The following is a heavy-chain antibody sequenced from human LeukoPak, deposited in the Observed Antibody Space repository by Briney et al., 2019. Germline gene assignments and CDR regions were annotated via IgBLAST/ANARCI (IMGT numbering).Heavy chain of an antibody. CDR2: ISYDGGYK. CDR3: ARPRSTGGYSYGPPPDY. CDR1: GFTFSSYG. J-gene: IGHJ4*02. V-gene: IGHV3-30*03. Sequence: PGRSLGLSCAASGFTFSSYGMHWVRQAPGKGLEWVAVISYDGGYKYYADSVKGRFTISRDNSKNTLYLQMNSLRAEDTAVYYCARPRSTGGYSYGPPPDYWGQGTLVTVSS. D-gene: IGHD5-18*01.